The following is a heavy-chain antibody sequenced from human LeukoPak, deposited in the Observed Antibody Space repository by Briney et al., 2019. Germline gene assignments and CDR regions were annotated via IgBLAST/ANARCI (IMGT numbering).Heavy chain of an antibody. Sequence: SETLSLTCTVSGGSISSYYWSWIRQPPGKGLEWIGYIYYSGSTNYNPSLKSRVTISVDTSKNQFSLKLSSVTAADTAVYYCARHKTTRRGGPRGWYFDLWGRGTLVTVSS. J-gene: IGHJ2*01. CDR2: IYYSGST. D-gene: IGHD1-14*01. CDR3: ARHKTTRRGGPRGWYFDL. V-gene: IGHV4-59*08. CDR1: GGSISSYY.